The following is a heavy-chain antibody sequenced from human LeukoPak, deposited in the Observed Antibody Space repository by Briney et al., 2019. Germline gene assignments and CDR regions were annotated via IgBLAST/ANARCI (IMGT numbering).Heavy chain of an antibody. CDR2: INTNTGNP. CDR1: GYTFTSYA. CDR3: ARQSAELTGNAFDI. Sequence: GASVKVSCKASGYTFTSYAMNWVRQAPGQGLEWMGWINTNTGNPTYAQGFTGRFVFSLDTSVSTAYLQISSLKAEDTAVYYCARQSAELTGNAFDIWGQGTMITVSS. J-gene: IGHJ3*02. D-gene: IGHD7-27*01. V-gene: IGHV7-4-1*02.